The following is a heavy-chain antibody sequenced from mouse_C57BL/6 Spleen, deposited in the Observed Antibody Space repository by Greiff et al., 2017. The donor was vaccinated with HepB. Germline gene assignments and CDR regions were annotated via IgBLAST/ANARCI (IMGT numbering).Heavy chain of an antibody. CDR2: IDPSDSYT. Sequence: QVQLQQPGAELVKPGASVKLSCKASGYTFTSYWMQWVKQRPGQGLEWIGEIDPSDSYTNYNQKFKGKATLTVDTSSSTAYMQLSSLTSEDSAVYYGARSRGYGKYFDVWGTGTTVTVSS. CDR1: GYTFTSYW. D-gene: IGHD2-2*01. J-gene: IGHJ1*03. V-gene: IGHV1-50*01. CDR3: ARSRGYGKYFDV.